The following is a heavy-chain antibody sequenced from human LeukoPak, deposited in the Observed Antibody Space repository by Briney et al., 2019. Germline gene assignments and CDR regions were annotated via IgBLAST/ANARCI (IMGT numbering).Heavy chain of an antibody. V-gene: IGHV3-30-3*01. CDR1: GFTFSSYA. J-gene: IGHJ4*02. CDR2: ISYDGSNK. D-gene: IGHD1-1*01. CDR3: ARDQNESRLDY. Sequence: GGSLRLSCAASGFTFSSYAMHWVRQAPGKGLEWVAVISYDGSNKYYADSVKGRFTISRDNSKNTMYLQMNSLRGEETAVYYCARDQNESRLDYWGQGTLVTVSS.